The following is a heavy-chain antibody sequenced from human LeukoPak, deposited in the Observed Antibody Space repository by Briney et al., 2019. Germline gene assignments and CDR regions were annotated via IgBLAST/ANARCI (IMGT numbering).Heavy chain of an antibody. V-gene: IGHV4-59*01. CDR1: GGSISSYY. Sequence: SETLSLTCTVSGGSISSYYWSWIRQPPGKGLEWIGYIYYSGSTNYNPSLKSRVTISVDTSKNQFSLKPSSVTAADTAVYYCARGGSYSNYVDYWGQGTLVTVSS. CDR2: IYYSGST. J-gene: IGHJ4*02. D-gene: IGHD1-26*01. CDR3: ARGGSYSNYVDY.